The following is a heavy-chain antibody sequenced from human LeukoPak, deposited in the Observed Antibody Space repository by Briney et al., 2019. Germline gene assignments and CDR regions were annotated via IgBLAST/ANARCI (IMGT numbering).Heavy chain of an antibody. CDR3: AKDLIAVAGSNALLYYYYYGMDV. D-gene: IGHD6-19*01. CDR2: ISYDGSNK. V-gene: IGHV3-30*18. CDR1: GFTFSSYG. J-gene: IGHJ6*02. Sequence: GGSLRLSCAASGFTFSSYGMHWVRQAPGKGLEWVAVISYDGSNKYDADSVKGRFTISRDNSKNTLYLQMNSLRAEDTAVYYCAKDLIAVAGSNALLYYYYYGMDVWGQGTTVTVSS.